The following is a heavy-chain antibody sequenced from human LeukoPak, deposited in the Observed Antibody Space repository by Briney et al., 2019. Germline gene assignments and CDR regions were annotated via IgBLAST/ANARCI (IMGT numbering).Heavy chain of an antibody. CDR3: ATPSGASGRGFGY. Sequence: TGGSLRLSCAASGFTFSSYSMNWVRQAPGKGLEWVSSISSSSSYIYYADSVKGRFTISRDNAKNSLYLQMNSLRAEDTAVYFCATPSGASGRGFGYWGQGTLVTVSS. D-gene: IGHD6-13*01. CDR2: ISSSSSYI. J-gene: IGHJ4*02. V-gene: IGHV3-21*01. CDR1: GFTFSSYS.